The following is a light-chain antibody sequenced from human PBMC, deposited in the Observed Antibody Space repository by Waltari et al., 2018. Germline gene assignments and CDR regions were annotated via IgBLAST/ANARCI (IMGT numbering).Light chain of an antibody. CDR2: GAS. Sequence: EIVLTQSPGTLSLSPGERATLSCRASQSVSSSYLAWYQQKPGQAPRLLIYGASSRATGIPDRFRGSGSGTDFTLTISRLEPEDFAVYYCQQYGSSPGTFGQGTKVEIK. CDR3: QQYGSSPGT. J-gene: IGKJ1*01. CDR1: QSVSSSY. V-gene: IGKV3-20*01.